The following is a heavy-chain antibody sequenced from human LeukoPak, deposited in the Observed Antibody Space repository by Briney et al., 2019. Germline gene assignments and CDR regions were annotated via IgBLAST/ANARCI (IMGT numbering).Heavy chain of an antibody. CDR2: IIPIFGTA. CDR3: ARRVPATAPPAWFDP. J-gene: IGHJ5*02. V-gene: IGHV1-69*06. CDR1: GGTFSSYA. Sequence: SVKVSCRASGGTFSSYAISWVRQAPGQGLEWMGGIIPIFGTANYAQKFQGRVTITADKSTSTAYMELSSLRSEDTAVYYCARRVPATAPPAWFDPWGQGTLVTVSS. D-gene: IGHD2-2*01.